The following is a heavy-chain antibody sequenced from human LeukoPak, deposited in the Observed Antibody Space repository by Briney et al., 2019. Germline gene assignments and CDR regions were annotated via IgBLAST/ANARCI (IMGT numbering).Heavy chain of an antibody. D-gene: IGHD1-1*01. CDR3: ARLPGGSTGTSY. J-gene: IGHJ4*02. V-gene: IGHV4-34*01. CDR1: GGSFSGYY. Sequence: SETLSLTCAVCGGSFSGYYWSWIRQPPGKGLEWIGEINHSGSTNYNPSLKSRVTISVDTSKNQFSLKLSSVTAADTAVYYCARLPGGSTGTSYWGQGTLVTVSS. CDR2: INHSGST.